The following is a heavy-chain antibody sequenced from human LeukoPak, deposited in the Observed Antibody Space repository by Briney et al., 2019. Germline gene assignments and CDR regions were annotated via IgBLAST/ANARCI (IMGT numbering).Heavy chain of an antibody. D-gene: IGHD1-26*01. Sequence: PGGSLRLSCAPSGFTFSGYSLNWVRQAPGKGLEWVSSISSSGSTIYYADSVKGRFTISRDNAKSSLYLQMNSLRAEDTAVYYCARDPYSGSYGADYYYYMDVWGKGTTVTISS. CDR3: ARDPYSGSYGADYYYYMDV. CDR2: ISSSGSTI. V-gene: IGHV3-48*04. J-gene: IGHJ6*03. CDR1: GFTFSGYS.